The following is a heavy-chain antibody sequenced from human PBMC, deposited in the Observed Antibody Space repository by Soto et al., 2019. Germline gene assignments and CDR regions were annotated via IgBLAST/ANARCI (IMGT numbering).Heavy chain of an antibody. D-gene: IGHD2-2*01. V-gene: IGHV3-66*01. J-gene: IGHJ4*02. CDR1: GFTVSTNY. Sequence: PGGSLRLSCAASGFTVSTNYMSWVRQAPGKGLEWVSIIYSGGRTYYADSVKDRFTISRDNSKNTLYLQMNSLRAEDTAVYYCARDAQGPYPDYWGQGTLVTVSS. CDR3: ARDAQGPYPDY. CDR2: IYSGGRT.